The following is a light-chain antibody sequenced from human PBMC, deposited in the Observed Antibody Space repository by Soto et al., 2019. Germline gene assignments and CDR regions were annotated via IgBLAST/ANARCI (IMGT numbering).Light chain of an antibody. Sequence: EIVLTQSPGTLSLSPGARATLSCRASQSVGGYLAWYQQRPGQAPSVLIYDASNRATGIPVRFSGSWSGTDGTLTISSLEPEDCSVYDGQQRSHWPITFGQGTRLEIK. CDR2: DAS. V-gene: IGKV3-11*01. J-gene: IGKJ5*01. CDR1: QSVGGY. CDR3: QQRSHWPIT.